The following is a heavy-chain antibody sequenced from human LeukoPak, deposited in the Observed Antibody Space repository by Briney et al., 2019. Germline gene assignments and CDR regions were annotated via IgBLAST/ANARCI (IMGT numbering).Heavy chain of an antibody. CDR1: GYTFTSYG. CDR3: ARGGTVIIDY. CDR2: ISAYNSNT. D-gene: IGHD4-17*01. Sequence: ASVKDSCKASGYTFTSYGISWMRQAPRQGLEWMGWISAYNSNTNYAQKLQGRVTMTTDTPTSTAYMELRSLRSDDTAVYYCARGGTVIIDYWGQGTLVTVSS. V-gene: IGHV1-18*01. J-gene: IGHJ4*02.